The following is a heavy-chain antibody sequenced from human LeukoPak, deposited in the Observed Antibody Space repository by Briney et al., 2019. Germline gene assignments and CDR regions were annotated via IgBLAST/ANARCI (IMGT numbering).Heavy chain of an antibody. D-gene: IGHD3-9*01. CDR3: AKGSWLPNFDY. V-gene: IGHV3-23*01. J-gene: IGHJ4*02. CDR1: GFTVSSKY. Sequence: GGSLRLSCAACGFTVSSKYMRWVRQAPGKALEWVSTISGSGGSTYYADSVKGRFTISRDESKNTLYLQMNSLRAEDTAVYYCAKGSWLPNFDYWGQGTLVTVSS. CDR2: ISGSGGST.